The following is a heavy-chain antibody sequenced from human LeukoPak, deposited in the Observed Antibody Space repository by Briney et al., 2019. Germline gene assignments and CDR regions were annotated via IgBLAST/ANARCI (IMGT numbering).Heavy chain of an antibody. CDR1: GFTFSSYS. J-gene: IGHJ3*02. CDR2: ISSSSSYI. V-gene: IGHV3-21*01. Sequence: GGSLRLSCAASGFTFSSYSLDWVRQAPGKGLEWVSSISSSSSYIYYADSVKGRFTISRDNAKNSLYLQMNSLRAEDTAVYHCARAITMKGVSSDAFDIWGQGTMVTVSS. D-gene: IGHD3-22*01. CDR3: ARAITMKGVSSDAFDI.